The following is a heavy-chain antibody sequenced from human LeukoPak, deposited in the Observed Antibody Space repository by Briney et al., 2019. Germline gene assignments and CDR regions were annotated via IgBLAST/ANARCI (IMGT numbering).Heavy chain of an antibody. CDR2: IKQDGSEK. Sequence: GGSLRLSCAASGLTFGRYWMRWVRQAPGKRLEWVANIKQDGSEKYYVDSVKGRFTISKENAKNSLYLQMNRLRAEDTAVYYCASTYDSSGYTPFAYWSQGTLVTVSS. J-gene: IGHJ4*02. CDR3: ASTYDSSGYTPFAY. V-gene: IGHV3-7*01. D-gene: IGHD3-22*01. CDR1: GLTFGRYW.